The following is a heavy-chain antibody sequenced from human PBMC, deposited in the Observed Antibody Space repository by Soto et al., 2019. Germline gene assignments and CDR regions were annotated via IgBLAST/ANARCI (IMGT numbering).Heavy chain of an antibody. J-gene: IGHJ5*02. CDR2: IYYTGST. Sequence: QVQLQESGPGLVKPSQTLSLTCTVSGGSIRSGGYYWTWIRQHPGKGLEWIGYIYYTGSTYYNPSLKSRVTISVDTSKNQFSLKLSSVTAADTAVYYCARASLGYCSSTSCRSNWFDPWGQGTLVTVSS. V-gene: IGHV4-31*03. CDR1: GGSIRSGGYY. CDR3: ARASLGYCSSTSCRSNWFDP. D-gene: IGHD2-2*01.